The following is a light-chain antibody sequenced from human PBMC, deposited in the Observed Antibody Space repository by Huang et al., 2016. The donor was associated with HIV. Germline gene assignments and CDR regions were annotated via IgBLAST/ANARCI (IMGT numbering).Light chain of an antibody. CDR1: QSVNSD. CDR2: GAS. Sequence: EIVMTQSPASLPVSPGERVTLSCRARQSVNSDLAWYQKKPGQPPRLLMSGASTRATGVPPRCSASGSGTNFTLTISSLQSEDFAFYYCHQYHAWPRTFGHGTKVEVK. J-gene: IGKJ1*01. V-gene: IGKV3-15*01. CDR3: HQYHAWPRT.